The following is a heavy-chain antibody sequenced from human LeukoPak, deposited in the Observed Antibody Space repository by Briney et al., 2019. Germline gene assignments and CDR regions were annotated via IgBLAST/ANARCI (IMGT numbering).Heavy chain of an antibody. CDR2: INPNNGGT. Sequence: AASVKVSCKASGYTFTDYYIHWVRQAPGQGLEWMGWINPNNGGTNYAQRFQGRVTMTRDTSISTAYMELSRLRSDDPAMFYCARGPQYDFLTGYYNVDDAFDIWGQGTMVTVSS. D-gene: IGHD3-9*01. V-gene: IGHV1-2*02. CDR1: GYTFTDYY. J-gene: IGHJ3*02. CDR3: ARGPQYDFLTGYYNVDDAFDI.